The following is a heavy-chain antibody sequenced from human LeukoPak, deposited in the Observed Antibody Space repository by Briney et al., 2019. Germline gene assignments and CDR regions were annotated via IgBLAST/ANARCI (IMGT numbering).Heavy chain of an antibody. Sequence: PGGSLRLSCAASGFSLSSYAMSWVRQAPGKGLEWVSTISGSGGSTYYADSVKGRFTISRDNSKNPLYLQMNSLRAEDTAVYYCAKNSIWSGYYFDYWGQGTLVTVSS. CDR1: GFSLSSYA. CDR2: ISGSGGST. CDR3: AKNSIWSGYYFDY. J-gene: IGHJ4*02. V-gene: IGHV3-23*01. D-gene: IGHD3-3*01.